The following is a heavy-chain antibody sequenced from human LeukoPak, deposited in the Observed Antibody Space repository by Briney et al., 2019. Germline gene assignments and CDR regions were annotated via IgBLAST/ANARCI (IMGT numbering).Heavy chain of an antibody. CDR1: GGSINTYY. D-gene: IGHD3-22*01. CDR3: ARDVYYYDSSGYWYYFDY. CDR2: ISYSGSR. V-gene: IGHV4-59*12. J-gene: IGHJ4*02. Sequence: SETLSLTCTVSGGSINTYYWSWIRQPPGKGLEWIGYISYSGSRNYNPSLKSRVTISVDTSKNQFSLKLSSVTAADTAVYYCARDVYYYDSSGYWYYFDYWGQGTLVTVSS.